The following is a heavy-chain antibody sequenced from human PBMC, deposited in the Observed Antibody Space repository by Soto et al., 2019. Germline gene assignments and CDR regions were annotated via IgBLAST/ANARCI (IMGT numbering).Heavy chain of an antibody. D-gene: IGHD1-26*01. CDR2: INPNSGGT. CDR3: ATQDSGSYLGY. J-gene: IGHJ4*02. V-gene: IGHV1-2*04. Sequence: ASVKVSCKASGYTFTGYYMHWVRQAPGQGLEWMGWINPNSGGTNYAQKFQGWVTMTWDTSISTAYMELSRLRSDDTAVYYCATQDSGSYLGYWGQGTLVTVSS. CDR1: GYTFTGYY.